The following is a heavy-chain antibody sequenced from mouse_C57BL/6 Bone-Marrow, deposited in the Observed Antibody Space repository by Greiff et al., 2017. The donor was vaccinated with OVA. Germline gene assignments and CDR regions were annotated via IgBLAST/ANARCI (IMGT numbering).Heavy chain of an antibody. CDR1: GYTFTSYW. J-gene: IGHJ2*01. CDR2: IHPNSGST. V-gene: IGHV1-64*01. CDR3: ARSSYYFDY. Sequence: QVQLQQPGAELVKPGASVKLSCKASGYTFTSYWMHWVKQRPGQGLEWIGMIHPNSGSTNYNEKFKSKATLPVDTSSSTAYMQLSSLTSEDSAVYYCARSSYYFDYWGQGTTLTVSA. D-gene: IGHD1-1*01.